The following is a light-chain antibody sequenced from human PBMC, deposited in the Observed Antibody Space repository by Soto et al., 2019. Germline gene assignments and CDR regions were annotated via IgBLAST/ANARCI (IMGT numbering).Light chain of an antibody. CDR2: DVS. V-gene: IGKV3-15*01. CDR1: QGVTTN. Sequence: EIVMTQSPDTLSVSPGERATLSCRAGQGVTTNFAWYQQKSGQSPRLLIYDVSIRATGVPARFSGTGSVTDFTLTISGLQSEDSAVYFCQQYNNWPYSFGQGTRLE. CDR3: QQYNNWPYS. J-gene: IGKJ5*01.